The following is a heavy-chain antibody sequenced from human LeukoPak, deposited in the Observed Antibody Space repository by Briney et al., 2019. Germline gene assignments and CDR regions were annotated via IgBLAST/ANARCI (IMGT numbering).Heavy chain of an antibody. CDR2: ISGSGDSS. V-gene: IGHV3-23*01. Sequence: GGTLRLSCAASGFTFSSYDMSWVRQAPGKGLEWVSAISGSGDSSYYADPVKGRFTISRDNSKNTLYLQMNSLRAEDTAVYYCANRRWLVSSFDYWGQGTLVTVSS. J-gene: IGHJ4*02. CDR1: GFTFSSYD. CDR3: ANRRWLVSSFDY. D-gene: IGHD6-19*01.